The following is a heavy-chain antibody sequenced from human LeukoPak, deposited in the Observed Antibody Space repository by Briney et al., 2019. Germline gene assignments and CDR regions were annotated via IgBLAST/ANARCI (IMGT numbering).Heavy chain of an antibody. CDR3: ARGEGSSYYFDY. D-gene: IGHD1-26*01. CDR2: IWYDGSNK. J-gene: IGHJ4*02. Sequence: GGSLRLSCAASGFTFSSYGMHWVRQAPGKGLEWVAVIWYDGSNKYYADSVKGRFTISRDNSKNTLYLQMNSLRADDTAVYYCARGEGSSYYFDYWGQGTLVTVSS. V-gene: IGHV3-33*01. CDR1: GFTFSSYG.